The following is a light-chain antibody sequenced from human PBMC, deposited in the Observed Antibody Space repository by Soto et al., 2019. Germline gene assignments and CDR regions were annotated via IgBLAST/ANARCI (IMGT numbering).Light chain of an antibody. J-gene: IGLJ1*01. V-gene: IGLV1-51*01. CDR1: SSNIGKNY. CDR2: DNN. CDR3: GTWDSSLSAYV. Sequence: QSVLTQPPSVSAAPGQKVTISCSGSSSNIGKNYVSWYQQLPGTVPKLLIYDNNKRPSGIPDRFSGSKPGTSATLGITGLQTGDEADYYCGTWDSSLSAYVFGTGTQLTVL.